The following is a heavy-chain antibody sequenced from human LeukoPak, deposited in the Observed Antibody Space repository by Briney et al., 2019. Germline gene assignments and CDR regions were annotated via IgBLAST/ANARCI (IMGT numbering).Heavy chain of an antibody. CDR1: GFTFSSYA. J-gene: IGHJ4*02. Sequence: GGSLRLSCAASGFTFSSYAMHWVRQAPGKGLEWAAVISYDGSNKYYADSVKGRFTISRDNSKNTLYLQMNSLRAEDTAVYYCARVMYSSSLDYWGQGTLVTVSS. CDR2: ISYDGSNK. CDR3: ARVMYSSSLDY. V-gene: IGHV3-30-3*01. D-gene: IGHD6-6*01.